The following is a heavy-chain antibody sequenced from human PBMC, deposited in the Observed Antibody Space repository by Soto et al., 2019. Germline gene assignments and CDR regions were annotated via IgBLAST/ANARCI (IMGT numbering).Heavy chain of an antibody. V-gene: IGHV5-10-1*01. CDR2: IDPSDSYA. CDR3: ARVYKNWFDS. J-gene: IGHJ5*01. D-gene: IGHD1-1*01. CDR1: GYNFSAFW. Sequence: PGESLKISCKTSGYNFSAFWIHWVRQMPGKGLEWLGKIDPSDSYANYSPSFEGHITISTDNSITTAYLQWSSLRASDTAIYFCARVYKNWFDSWAQGTMVTFSS.